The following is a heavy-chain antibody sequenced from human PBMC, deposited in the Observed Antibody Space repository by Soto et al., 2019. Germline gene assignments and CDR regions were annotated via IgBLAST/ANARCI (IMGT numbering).Heavy chain of an antibody. CDR1: GGSVSSGSYY. D-gene: IGHD2-15*01. V-gene: IGHV4-61*01. CDR2: IYYSGST. CDR3: ARDLRDSGLDY. Sequence: PSETLSLTCTVSGGSVSSGSYYWSWIRQPPGKGLEWIGYIYYSGSTNYNPSLKSRVTISVDTSKNQFSLKLSSVTAADTAVYYCARDLRDSGLDYWGQGTLVTVSS. J-gene: IGHJ4*02.